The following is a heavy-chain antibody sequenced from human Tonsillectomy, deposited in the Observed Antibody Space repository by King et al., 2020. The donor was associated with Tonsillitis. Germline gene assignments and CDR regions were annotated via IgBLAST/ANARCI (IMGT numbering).Heavy chain of an antibody. V-gene: IGHV3-30*01. D-gene: IGHD2-15*01. Sequence: VQLVESGGGVVQPGRSLRLSCAASGFSFKNYIFHWVRQAPGKGLEWVAFISYDGSLKYYADSVRGRFSISRDNVRNTLCLQLNSLKPADTAAYYCARGPHIAVADFWGQGTLVAVS. J-gene: IGHJ4*02. CDR1: GFSFKNYI. CDR3: ARGPHIAVADF. CDR2: ISYDGSLK.